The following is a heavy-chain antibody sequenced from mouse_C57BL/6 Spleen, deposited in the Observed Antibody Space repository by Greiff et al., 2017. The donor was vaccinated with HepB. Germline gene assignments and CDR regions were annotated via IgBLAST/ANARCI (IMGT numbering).Heavy chain of an antibody. J-gene: IGHJ2*01. D-gene: IGHD2-2*01. CDR3: ARLENGYPGFDY. CDR1: GYTFTSYD. CDR2: IHPRDGST. Sequence: QVQLKQSGPELVKPGASVKLSCKASGYTFTSYDINWVKQRPGQGLEWIGWIHPRDGSTKYNEKFKGKATLTVATSSSTAYLELHSLTSEDSAVYFCARLENGYPGFDYWGQGTTLTVSS. V-gene: IGHV1-85*01.